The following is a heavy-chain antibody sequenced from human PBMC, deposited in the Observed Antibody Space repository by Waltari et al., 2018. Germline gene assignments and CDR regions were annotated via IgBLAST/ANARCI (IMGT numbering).Heavy chain of an antibody. Sequence: QVQLVQSGAEVKKPGPPVQVACKASGYTFPASYMHLLRRAPGQGLGWMGRIHPDSGGTNFAQNFQGRVTMTRDTSISTAYMELSSLRSDDTAVYYCVRVGSNHNFDYWGQGTLVTVSS. V-gene: IGHV1-2*06. J-gene: IGHJ4*02. CDR2: IHPDSGGT. CDR1: GYTFPASY. D-gene: IGHD2-2*01. CDR3: VRVGSNHNFDY.